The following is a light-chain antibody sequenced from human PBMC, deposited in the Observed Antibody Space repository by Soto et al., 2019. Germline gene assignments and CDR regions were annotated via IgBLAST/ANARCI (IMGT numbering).Light chain of an antibody. Sequence: EKVLTQASATPCLSPGERATPSRRASQSVSSNLAWYQQKPGQAPRLLIYGASTRATGIPARFSGSGSGTEFTLTISSLQSEDFAVYYCPQYNNWPPWTFGQGIKVDIK. V-gene: IGKV3-15*01. CDR2: GAS. CDR3: PQYNNWPPWT. J-gene: IGKJ1*01. CDR1: QSVSSN.